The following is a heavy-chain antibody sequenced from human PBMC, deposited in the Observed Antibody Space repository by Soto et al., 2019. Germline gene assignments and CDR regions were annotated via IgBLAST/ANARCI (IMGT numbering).Heavy chain of an antibody. CDR2: IYWDDDK. CDR3: AYSLWYNYFDS. V-gene: IGHV2-5*02. J-gene: IGHJ5*01. Sequence: QITLKESGPTLVKPTQTLTLTCTFSGFSLSTSGVGVGWIRQPPGKALEWLALIYWDDDKRYSPSLKSRLTITKDTSKNQVVLTMTNMASVDTATYYCAYSLWYNYFDSWGQGTLVTVSS. CDR1: GFSLSTSGVG. D-gene: IGHD2-8*02.